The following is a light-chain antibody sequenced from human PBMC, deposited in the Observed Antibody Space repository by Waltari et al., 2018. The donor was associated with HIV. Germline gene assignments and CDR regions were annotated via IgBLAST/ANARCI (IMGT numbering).Light chain of an antibody. CDR3: CSYAGSYTLI. CDR2: DLN. J-gene: IGLJ2*01. V-gene: IGLV2-11*01. CDR1: NSEVGIYKY. Sequence: QSALTQPRSVSGSPGQSVTIACTGTNSEVGIYKYVSWYQHHPGTVPKLLISDLNDRPSGVPDRFSGSKSGTTASLTISGLQAEDEAFYYCCSYAGSYTLIFGGGTKLTVL.